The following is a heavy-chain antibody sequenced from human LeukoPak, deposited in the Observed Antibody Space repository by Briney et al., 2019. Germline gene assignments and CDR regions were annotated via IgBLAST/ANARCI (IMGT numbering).Heavy chain of an antibody. J-gene: IGHJ4*02. CDR1: GLTFSSSY. CDR3: ARGHIAVAGFYGAGPSDY. D-gene: IGHD6-19*01. Sequence: GESLRLSCAASGLTFSSSYMSWVRQAPGKGLEWVSVLYSGGNTYYADSVKGRFTISRDNSKNTLYLQMNSLRGEDTAVYYCARGHIAVAGFYGAGPSDYWGQGTLVTVSS. CDR2: LYSGGNT. V-gene: IGHV3-53*01.